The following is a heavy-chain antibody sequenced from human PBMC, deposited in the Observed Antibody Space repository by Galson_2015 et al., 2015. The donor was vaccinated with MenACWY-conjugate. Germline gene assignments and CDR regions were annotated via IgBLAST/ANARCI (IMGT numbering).Heavy chain of an antibody. D-gene: IGHD3-3*01. CDR1: GFTFSTYW. V-gene: IGHV3-7*03. Sequence: SLRLSCAASGFTFSTYWMTWVRQAPGKGLEWVANIKPDGSDKYYVDSVKGRFIISRDNAGNSLYLQMNSLRAEDAAVYYCARGHTILAVWGLGTTVTVTS. CDR3: ARGHTILAV. CDR2: IKPDGSDK. J-gene: IGHJ6*02.